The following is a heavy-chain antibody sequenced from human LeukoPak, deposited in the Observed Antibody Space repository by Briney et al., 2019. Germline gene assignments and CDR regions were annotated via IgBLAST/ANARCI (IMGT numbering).Heavy chain of an antibody. CDR2: IWYDGSNK. D-gene: IGHD2-21*02. J-gene: IGHJ4*02. CDR1: GFTFSSYG. CDR3: AKDIRADVTAILDY. Sequence: GGSLRLSCAAAGFTFSSYGMHWVRQAPGKGREWVAVIWYDGSNKYYADSGKGRFTIARDNAKNSLYLQMNSLRAEDTALYYCAKDIRADVTAILDYWGQGTLVTVSS. V-gene: IGHV3-33*03.